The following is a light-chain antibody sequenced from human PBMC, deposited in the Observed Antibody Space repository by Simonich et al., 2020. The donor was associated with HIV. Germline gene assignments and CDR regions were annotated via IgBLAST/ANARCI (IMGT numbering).Light chain of an antibody. CDR2: AAY. V-gene: IGKV1-39*01. CDR1: QSIISY. CDR3: QQSYSTAPT. J-gene: IGKJ1*01. Sequence: DIQMTQSPSSLSASVGDRVTITCRASQSIISYLNWYQQKPGKAPKLLIYAAYSLQSGVPSRFSGSGSGTDFTLTISSRQPEDFATYYCQQSYSTAPTFGQGTKVEIK.